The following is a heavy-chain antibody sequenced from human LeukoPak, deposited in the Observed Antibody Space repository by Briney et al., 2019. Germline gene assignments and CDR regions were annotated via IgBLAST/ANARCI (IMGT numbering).Heavy chain of an antibody. Sequence: GGSLRPSCAASGFTFSSYSMNWVRQAPGKGLEWVSSISSSSSYIYYADSVKGRFTISRDNAKNSLYLQMNSLRAEDTAVYYCARSEYSSSSGDYWGQGALVTVSS. CDR2: ISSSSSYI. V-gene: IGHV3-21*01. D-gene: IGHD6-6*01. CDR3: ARSEYSSSSGDY. CDR1: GFTFSSYS. J-gene: IGHJ4*02.